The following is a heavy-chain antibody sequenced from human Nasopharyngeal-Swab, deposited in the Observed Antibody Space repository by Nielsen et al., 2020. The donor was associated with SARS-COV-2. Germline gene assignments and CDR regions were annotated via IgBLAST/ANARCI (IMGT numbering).Heavy chain of an antibody. J-gene: IGHJ4*02. Sequence: VRQAPGKGLEWVSGIGASDGQTHYAGSVTGRFTISRDNSKNTLYLQMNSLSADDTALYYCVKGAIVPTILELDFWGQGTLVTVSS. CDR2: IGASDGQT. CDR3: VKGAIVPTILELDF. V-gene: IGHV3-23*01. D-gene: IGHD5-12*01.